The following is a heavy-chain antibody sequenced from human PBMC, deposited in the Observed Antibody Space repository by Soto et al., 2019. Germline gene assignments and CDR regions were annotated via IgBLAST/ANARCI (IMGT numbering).Heavy chain of an antibody. J-gene: IGHJ4*02. CDR2: IRSKANSYAT. CDR3: TRSPLGCSGGSCYSGAY. V-gene: IGHV3-73*02. CDR1: GFTFSGSA. Sequence: EVQLVESGGGLVQPGGSLKLSCAASGFTFSGSAMHWVRQASGKGLEWVGRIRSKANSYATAYAASVKGRFTISRDDSXNXXYLQMNSLKTEDTAVYYCTRSPLGCSGGSCYSGAYWGQGTLVTVSS. D-gene: IGHD2-15*01.